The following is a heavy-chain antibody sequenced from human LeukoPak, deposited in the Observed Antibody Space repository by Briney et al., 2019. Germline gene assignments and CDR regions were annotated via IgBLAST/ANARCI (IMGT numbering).Heavy chain of an antibody. D-gene: IGHD6-6*01. V-gene: IGHV4-34*01. CDR2: INHSGST. J-gene: IGHJ4*02. CDR1: GGSFSGYY. Sequence: SETLSLTCAVYGGSFSGYYWSWIRQPPGKGLEWIGEINHSGSTNYNPSLKSRVTISVDTSKNQFSLKLSSVTAADTAVYYCARDSSSNYFDYWGQGTLVTVSP. CDR3: ARDSSSNYFDY.